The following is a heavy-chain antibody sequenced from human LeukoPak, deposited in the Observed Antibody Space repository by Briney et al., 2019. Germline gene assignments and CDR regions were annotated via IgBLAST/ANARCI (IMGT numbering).Heavy chain of an antibody. Sequence: SETLSLTCAVSGGSFSTYYWSWIRQPPGKGLEWIGSIYYSGSTYYNPSLKSRVTISVDTSKNQFSLKLSSVTAADTAVYYCARARPYYDSSGYYWFDPWGQGTLVTVSS. V-gene: IGHV4-39*07. CDR3: ARARPYYDSSGYYWFDP. D-gene: IGHD3-22*01. J-gene: IGHJ5*02. CDR2: IYYSGST. CDR1: GGSFSTYY.